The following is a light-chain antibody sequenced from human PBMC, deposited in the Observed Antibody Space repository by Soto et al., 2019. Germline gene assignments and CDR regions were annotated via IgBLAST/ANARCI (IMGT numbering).Light chain of an antibody. CDR3: QQYNNWGT. Sequence: EIVMTQSPATLSVSPGERVTLSCRASQSVSSNLAWYQQKPGQAPRLLIYGASTRATGRPARFSGSGSGTEFTLTISSLQSEDFAVYYCQQYNNWGTFGQGTRVEIK. CDR1: QSVSSN. V-gene: IGKV3-15*01. J-gene: IGKJ1*01. CDR2: GAS.